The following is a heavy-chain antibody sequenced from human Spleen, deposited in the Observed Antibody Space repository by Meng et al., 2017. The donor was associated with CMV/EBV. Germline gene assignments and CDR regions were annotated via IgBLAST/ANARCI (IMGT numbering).Heavy chain of an antibody. V-gene: IGHV1-69*05. CDR3: ARAKELNYDSSGYYYYDP. D-gene: IGHD3-22*01. CDR2: IIPIFGTA. J-gene: IGHJ5*02. CDR1: GGTFSIYV. Sequence: SVKVSCKASGGTFSIYVVTWVRQAPGHGLEWMGGIIPIFGTANYAQKFQGRVTITTDESTSTAYMELSSLRSEDTAVYYCARAKELNYDSSGYYYYDPWGQGTLVTVSS.